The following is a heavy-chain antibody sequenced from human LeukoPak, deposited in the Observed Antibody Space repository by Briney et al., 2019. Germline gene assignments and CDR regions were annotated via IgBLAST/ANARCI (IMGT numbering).Heavy chain of an antibody. CDR3: ERDRTTATIKKFAY. D-gene: IGHD1-26*01. CDR2: ISGSGSTI. CDR1: IYNLRCYQ. Sequence: GGSLRLSCAASIYNLRCYQMKLVSQAPGKGLEWVSYISGSGSTIYYADSVKGRFTISRDNAKNSLYLQMNSLRAEHTAVYYLERDRTTATIKKFAYWGQGTLVTVSS. J-gene: IGHJ4*02. V-gene: IGHV3-48*03.